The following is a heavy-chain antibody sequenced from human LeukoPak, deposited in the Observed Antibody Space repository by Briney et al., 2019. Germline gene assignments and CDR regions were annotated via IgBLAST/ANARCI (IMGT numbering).Heavy chain of an antibody. CDR2: IWYDGSNK. J-gene: IGHJ4*02. CDR1: GFTFSSYG. D-gene: IGHD6-19*01. V-gene: IGHV3-33*01. Sequence: GGSLRLSCAASGFTFSSYGMHWVRQAPGKGLEWVAVIWYDGSNKYYADSVKGRLTISRDNSKNTLYLQMNSLRAEDTAVYYCARVAVAGTGGFDYWGQGTLVTVSS. CDR3: ARVAVAGTGGFDY.